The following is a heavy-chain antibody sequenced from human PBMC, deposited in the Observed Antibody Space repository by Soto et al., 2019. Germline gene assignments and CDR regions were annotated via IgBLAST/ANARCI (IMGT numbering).Heavy chain of an antibody. V-gene: IGHV3-23*01. CDR3: AKENGLERVIYYYGMDV. Sequence: GGSLRLSCAASGFTFSSYAMSWVRQAPGKGLEWVSAISGSGGSTYYADSVKGRFTISRDNSKNTLYLQMNSLRAEDTAVYYCAKENGLERVIYYYGMDVWGQGTTVTVSS. J-gene: IGHJ6*02. CDR1: GFTFSSYA. CDR2: ISGSGGST. D-gene: IGHD1-1*01.